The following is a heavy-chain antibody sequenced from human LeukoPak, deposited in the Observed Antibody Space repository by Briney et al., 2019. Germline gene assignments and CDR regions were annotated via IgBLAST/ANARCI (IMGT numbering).Heavy chain of an antibody. CDR3: ARERLEIAAAVLDY. CDR2: ISYDGSNK. Sequence: GGPLRLSCAASGFTFSSYAMHWVRQAPGKGLEWVAVISYDGSNKYYADSVKGRFTISRDNSKNTLYLQMNSLRAEDTAVYYCARERLEIAAAVLDYWGQGTLVTVSS. D-gene: IGHD6-13*01. V-gene: IGHV3-30*04. CDR1: GFTFSSYA. J-gene: IGHJ4*02.